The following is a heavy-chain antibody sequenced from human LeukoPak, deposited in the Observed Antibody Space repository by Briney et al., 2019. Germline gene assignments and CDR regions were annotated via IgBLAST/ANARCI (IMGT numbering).Heavy chain of an antibody. CDR1: GGTFSSYR. CDR2: ITPTLGVP. V-gene: IGHV1-69*02. J-gene: IGHJ3*02. Sequence: SVKVSCKASGGTFSSYRITWLRQAPGQGLEWMGTITPTLGVPSYVQKFQGRVSITADRLTSTAYMELSSLSSEDTAVYYCAGPGDGAFEIWGQGTMVTVSS. D-gene: IGHD5-24*01. CDR3: AGPGDGAFEI.